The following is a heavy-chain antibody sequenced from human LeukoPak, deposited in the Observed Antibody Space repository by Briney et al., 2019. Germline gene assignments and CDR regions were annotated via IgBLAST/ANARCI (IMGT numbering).Heavy chain of an antibody. V-gene: IGHV3-74*01. Sequence: GGSLRLSCAASGFTFSSYWMYWVRQAPGKGLVWVSRINSDESSTSYADSVKGRFTISRDNAKNTLYLRMNSLRAEDTAVYYCARDGAYSTIFYWGQGTLVTVSS. J-gene: IGHJ4*01. CDR3: ARDGAYSTIFY. CDR2: INSDESST. CDR1: GFTFSSYW. D-gene: IGHD3-3*01.